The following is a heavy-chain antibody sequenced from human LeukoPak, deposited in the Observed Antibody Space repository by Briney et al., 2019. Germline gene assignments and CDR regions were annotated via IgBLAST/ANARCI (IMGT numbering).Heavy chain of an antibody. Sequence: PGGSLRLSCAVSGITLSNYGMSWVRQAPGEGLEWVAGISGSGGSTNYADSVKGRFTISRDNPKNTLFLQMNSLRSEDTAVYYCATPAELVVVNAFDYWGQGTLVTVSS. CDR2: ISGSGGST. J-gene: IGHJ4*02. CDR1: GITLSNYG. CDR3: ATPAELVVVNAFDY. V-gene: IGHV3-23*01. D-gene: IGHD3-22*01.